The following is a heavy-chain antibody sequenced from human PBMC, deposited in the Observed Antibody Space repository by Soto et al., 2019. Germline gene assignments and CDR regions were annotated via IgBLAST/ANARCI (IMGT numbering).Heavy chain of an antibody. V-gene: IGHV4-59*08. CDR1: GDFISSHY. Sequence: QVQLQESGPGLVKPSETLSLTCTVSGDFISSHYWSWIRQPPGKGLEWIGYVYYDGKTDSSPSLQSRVTISLDTSKNQISLSLTSVTAADTAVYYCARPKGIAPAVWYFDLWGRGTLVTVSS. D-gene: IGHD2-15*01. CDR3: ARPKGIAPAVWYFDL. CDR2: VYYDGKT. J-gene: IGHJ2*01.